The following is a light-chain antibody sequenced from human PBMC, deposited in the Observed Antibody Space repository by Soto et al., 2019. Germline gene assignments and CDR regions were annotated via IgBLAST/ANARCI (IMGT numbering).Light chain of an antibody. CDR3: KQYGTSPLT. CDR1: QSISSNF. CDR2: GAY. J-gene: IGKJ4*01. V-gene: IGKV3-20*01. Sequence: ELVFTQSPGTLSLSPGEGATLSCRASQSISSNFLAWYQQKPGQAPRLLIYGAYSRATGIPDRFSGGGSVTDFTLTIRRLEPEDFAVYYCKQYGTSPLTFGGGTKVDIK.